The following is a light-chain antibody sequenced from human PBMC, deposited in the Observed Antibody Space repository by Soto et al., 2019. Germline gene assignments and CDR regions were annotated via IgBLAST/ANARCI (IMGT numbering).Light chain of an antibody. J-gene: IGKJ1*01. CDR2: SVS. V-gene: IGKV3-20*01. CDR1: QRASRQY. Sequence: VLAQSPDTLSLSPGDRATLSCLANQRASRQYLSWYQQRPGQPPRLLIYSVSMRADGIPDRFSGSGSGSEFTLTINRLEPEDFAVYYCQDFDSPQWTFGQGTKVDIK. CDR3: QDFDSPQWT.